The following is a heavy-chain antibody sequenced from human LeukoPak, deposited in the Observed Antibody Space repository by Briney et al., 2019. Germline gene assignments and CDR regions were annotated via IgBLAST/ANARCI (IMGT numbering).Heavy chain of an antibody. Sequence: GSLXLSCAASGFTFRAYTMNWVRQAPGKGLEWVSGIYGSGEGQTFYADSVRGRFTISRDDSRNLVFLHMDSLRVEDTALYYCAKDVKSDGVWDIDHWGQGTLVTVSS. D-gene: IGHD4-17*01. CDR3: AKDVKSDGVWDIDH. CDR1: GFTFRAYT. CDR2: IYGSGEGQT. J-gene: IGHJ4*02. V-gene: IGHV3-23*01.